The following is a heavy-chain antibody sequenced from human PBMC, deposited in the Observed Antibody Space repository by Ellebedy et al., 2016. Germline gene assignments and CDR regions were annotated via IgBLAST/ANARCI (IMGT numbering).Heavy chain of an antibody. J-gene: IGHJ5*02. CDR2: IYPGDSDT. Sequence: GESLKISCKGSGYSFTSYWIGWVRQMPGKGLEWMGIIYPGDSDTRYCPSFQGQVTISADKSISTAYLQWSSLKASDTAMYYCARQYKGSWYDNWFDPWGQGTLVTVSS. D-gene: IGHD6-13*01. V-gene: IGHV5-51*01. CDR3: ARQYKGSWYDNWFDP. CDR1: GYSFTSYW.